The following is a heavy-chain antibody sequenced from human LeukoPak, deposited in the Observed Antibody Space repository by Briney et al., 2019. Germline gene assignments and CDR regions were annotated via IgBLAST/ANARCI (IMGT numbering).Heavy chain of an antibody. J-gene: IGHJ4*02. CDR2: ISAHNGNT. CDR3: ARVGIQLWLLDY. V-gene: IGHV1-18*01. Sequence: ASVKVSCKASGYTFISYGISWVRQAPGQRREWMGWISAHNGNTDYAQKLQGRVTMTTDTSTSTAYMELRSLRSDDTAVYHCARVGIQLWLLDYWGQGTLVTVSA. D-gene: IGHD5-18*01. CDR1: GYTFISYG.